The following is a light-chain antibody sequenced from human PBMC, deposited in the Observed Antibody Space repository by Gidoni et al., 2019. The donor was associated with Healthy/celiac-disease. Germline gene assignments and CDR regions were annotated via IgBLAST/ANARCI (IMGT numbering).Light chain of an antibody. Sequence: EIVMTQSPATLSVSPGERATLSCRASQSVSSNLAWYQQKPGQDPRLLISGASTRATGIPARFSGSGSGTEFTLTISSLQSEDFAVYYCQQYNNWPPNTFGQGTKLEIK. J-gene: IGKJ2*01. CDR2: GAS. CDR3: QQYNNWPPNT. V-gene: IGKV3-15*01. CDR1: QSVSSN.